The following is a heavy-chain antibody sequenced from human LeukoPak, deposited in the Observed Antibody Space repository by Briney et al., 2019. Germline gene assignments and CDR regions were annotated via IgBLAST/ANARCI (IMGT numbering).Heavy chain of an antibody. J-gene: IGHJ4*02. Sequence: GGSLRLSCAASGSTFSSYAMSWVRQAPGKGLEWVSAISGSGGSTYYADSVKGRFTISRDNSKNTLYLQMNSLRPEDTAVYYCSTSKYNYGFLDYWGQGTLVTVSS. V-gene: IGHV3-23*01. D-gene: IGHD5-18*01. CDR1: GSTFSSYA. CDR3: STSKYNYGFLDY. CDR2: ISGSGGST.